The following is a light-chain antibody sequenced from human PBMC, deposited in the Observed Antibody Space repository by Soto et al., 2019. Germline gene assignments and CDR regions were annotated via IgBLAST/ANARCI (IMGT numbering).Light chain of an antibody. CDR1: INVVGGYNF. J-gene: IGLJ1*01. CDR3: CSYTSSTIYV. CDR2: DVT. Sequence: QSALTQPASVSGSPGQSITISCTGTINVVGGYNFVSWYQQHPGKAPKLMIYDVTNRPSGVSNRFSGSKSGNTASLTISGLQAEDEADYYCCSYTSSTIYVFGTGTKLTVL. V-gene: IGLV2-14*03.